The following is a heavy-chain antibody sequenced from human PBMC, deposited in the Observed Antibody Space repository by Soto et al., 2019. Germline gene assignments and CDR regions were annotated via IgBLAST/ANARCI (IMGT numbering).Heavy chain of an antibody. Sequence: GGSLRLSCAASGFIFSGCEMNWVRQAPGKGLEWISSINSGGSTIYYADSVKGRFTISRDNAKNLLYLQMNSLRTEDTAVYYCARDSGSGGYYTRAEPSFDYWGQGILVTVSS. CDR1: GFIFSGCE. V-gene: IGHV3-48*03. CDR3: ARDSGSGGYYTRAEPSFDY. D-gene: IGHD3-10*01. J-gene: IGHJ4*02. CDR2: INSGGSTI.